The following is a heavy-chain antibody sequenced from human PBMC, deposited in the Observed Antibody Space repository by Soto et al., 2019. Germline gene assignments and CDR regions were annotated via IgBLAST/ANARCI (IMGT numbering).Heavy chain of an antibody. CDR3: ARDIAAAGTGLVWDY. J-gene: IGHJ4*02. V-gene: IGHV1-46*01. Sequence: QVQLVQSGAEVKKPGASVKVSCKASGYTFTSYYMHWVRQAPGQGLEWMGIINPSGGSTSYAQKFQGRVTMTRDTSTSTVYMELSSLRSEDTAVYYCARDIAAAGTGLVWDYWGQGTLVTVFS. D-gene: IGHD6-13*01. CDR1: GYTFTSYY. CDR2: INPSGGST.